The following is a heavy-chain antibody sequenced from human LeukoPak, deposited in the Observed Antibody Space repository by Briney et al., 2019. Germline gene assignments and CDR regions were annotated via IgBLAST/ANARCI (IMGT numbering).Heavy chain of an antibody. V-gene: IGHV3-53*01. D-gene: IGHD4-17*01. CDR1: GFTDSSNY. CDR3: ARVGPQTTVTPYYFDY. Sequence: PGGSLRLSCAASGFTDSSNYMNWVRQAPGKGREWVSVVYTGGSTSYADSVKGRFTISRDNSKNTVYLQMNSLRAEDTAVYYCARVGPQTTVTPYYFDYWGQGTLVTVSS. CDR2: VYTGGST. J-gene: IGHJ4*02.